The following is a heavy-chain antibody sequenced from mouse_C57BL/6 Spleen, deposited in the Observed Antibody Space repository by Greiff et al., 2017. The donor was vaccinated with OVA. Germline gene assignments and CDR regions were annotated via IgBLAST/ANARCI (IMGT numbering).Heavy chain of an antibody. CDR1: GYTFTAYN. V-gene: IGHV1-18*01. CDR3: ARKGPYYSNYDAMDY. D-gene: IGHD2-5*01. Sequence: VQLKQSGPELVKPGASVKIPCKASGYTFTAYNMDWVKQSHGKSLEWIGDINPNTGGTIYNQKFKGKATLTVDKSSSTAYMELRSLTSEDTAVYYCARKGPYYSNYDAMDYWGQGTSVTVSS. J-gene: IGHJ4*01. CDR2: INPNTGGT.